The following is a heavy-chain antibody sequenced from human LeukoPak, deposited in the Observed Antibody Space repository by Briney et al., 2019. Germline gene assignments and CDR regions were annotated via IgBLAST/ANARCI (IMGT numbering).Heavy chain of an antibody. CDR3: ARVNSGNYVDY. D-gene: IGHD1-26*01. CDR2: INPSGGST. CDR1: GYTFTSYF. V-gene: IGHV1-46*01. J-gene: IGHJ4*02. Sequence: ASVKVSCKASGYTFTSYFMHWVRQAPGQGLAWMGIINPSGGSTSYAQRFQARVTMTRDTSTSTVYMELSSLRSEDTAVYYCARVNSGNYVDYWGQGTLVTVPS.